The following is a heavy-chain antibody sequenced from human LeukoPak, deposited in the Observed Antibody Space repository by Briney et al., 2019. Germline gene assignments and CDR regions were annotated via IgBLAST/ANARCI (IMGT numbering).Heavy chain of an antibody. CDR3: ARDSGQLSMVRGIQGAFDI. Sequence: SVKVSCKASGGTFSSYAISWVRQAPGQGLEWMGGIIPIFGTANYAQKFQGRVTITADESTSTAYMELSSLRSEDTAVYYCARDSGQLSMVRGIQGAFDIWGRGTMVTVSS. CDR1: GGTFSSYA. CDR2: IIPIFGTA. V-gene: IGHV1-69*13. J-gene: IGHJ3*02. D-gene: IGHD3-10*01.